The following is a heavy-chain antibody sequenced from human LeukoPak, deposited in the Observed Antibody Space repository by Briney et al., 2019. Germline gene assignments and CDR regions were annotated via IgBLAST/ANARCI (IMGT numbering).Heavy chain of an antibody. CDR1: GFTFSSYA. Sequence: GGSLRLSCAASGFTFSSYAMNWVRQAPGKGLAWVSGINNSGGSTYYADSVKGRFTISRDNSKNTLYLQMNSLRAEDTAVYYCAKPPGLRRLDPWGQGTLVTVSS. D-gene: IGHD5-12*01. CDR2: INNSGGST. J-gene: IGHJ5*02. CDR3: AKPPGLRRLDP. V-gene: IGHV3-23*01.